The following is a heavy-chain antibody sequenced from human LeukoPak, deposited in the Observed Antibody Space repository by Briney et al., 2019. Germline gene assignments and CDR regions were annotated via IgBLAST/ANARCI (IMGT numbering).Heavy chain of an antibody. J-gene: IGHJ3*02. CDR1: GFTIGGFA. D-gene: IGHD3-10*01. CDR3: AWSGLAFDI. CDR2: IGSDYKT. V-gene: IGHV3-23*01. Sequence: GGSLRLSCAASGFTIGGFAMTWVRQAPGKGLEWVSSIGSDYKTHYSESVKGRFAISRDNSQSTVFLQMNSLRAEDTAVYYCAWSGLAFDIWGQGTMVTVSS.